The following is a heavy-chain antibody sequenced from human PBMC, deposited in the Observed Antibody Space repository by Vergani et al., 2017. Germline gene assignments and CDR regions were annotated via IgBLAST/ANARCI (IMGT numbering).Heavy chain of an antibody. CDR1: GASIRSSNYY. V-gene: IGHV4-39*01. CDR2: IYYSGTP. D-gene: IGHD6-19*01. CDR3: ARHSTVEWLVKLGWIDP. J-gene: IGHJ5*02. Sequence: QLQLQESGPGLVKPSATLSLTCSVSGASIRSSNYYWGWIRQPPGKGLEWIASIYYSGTPYYNPSLKSRFTISVDTSKNQFSLKLSAVTAADTAVYFCARHSTVEWLVKLGWIDPWGQGILVTVSS.